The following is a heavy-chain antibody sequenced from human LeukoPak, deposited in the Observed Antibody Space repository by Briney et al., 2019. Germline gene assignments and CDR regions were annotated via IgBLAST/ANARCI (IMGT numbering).Heavy chain of an antibody. J-gene: IGHJ3*02. D-gene: IGHD2-2*01. Sequence: PSETLSLPCTVSGGSFSSFYWNWIRQPPGKGLEWIGYIYSSGSTNYNPSLKSRVTISLDTSKHQFSLNMSSVTAADTAVYYCARRVVVVSAAMRNDAFDIWGQGTMVTVSS. CDR2: IYSSGST. V-gene: IGHV4-59*01. CDR3: ARRVVVVSAAMRNDAFDI. CDR1: GGSFSSFY.